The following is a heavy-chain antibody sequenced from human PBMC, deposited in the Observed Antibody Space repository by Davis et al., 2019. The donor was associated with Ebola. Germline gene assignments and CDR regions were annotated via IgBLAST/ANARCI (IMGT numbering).Heavy chain of an antibody. CDR3: ARHFDY. CDR2: IYYSGST. J-gene: IGHJ4*02. CDR1: GGSISSYY. V-gene: IGHV4-59*08. Sequence: MPSETLSLTFTVSGGSISSYYWSWIRQPPGKGLEWIGYIYYSGSTNYNPSLKSRVTISVDTSKNQFSLKLSSVTAADTAVYYCARHFDYWGQGTLVTVSS.